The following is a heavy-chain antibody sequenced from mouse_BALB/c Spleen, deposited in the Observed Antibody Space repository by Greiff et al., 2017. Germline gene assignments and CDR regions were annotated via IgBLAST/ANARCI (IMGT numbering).Heavy chain of an antibody. D-gene: IGHD2-4*01. J-gene: IGHJ3*01. CDR2: ISSGSSTI. CDR3: ATDDYGKAWFAD. V-gene: IGHV5-17*02. Sequence: EVQVVESGGGLVQPGGSRKLSCAASGFTFSSYGMHWVRQAPEKGLEWVAYISSGSSTIYYADTVKGRFTITRDNPKNTLFLQMTSLRSEDTAMYYCATDDYGKAWFADWGAGTMVTVSA. CDR1: GFTFSSYG.